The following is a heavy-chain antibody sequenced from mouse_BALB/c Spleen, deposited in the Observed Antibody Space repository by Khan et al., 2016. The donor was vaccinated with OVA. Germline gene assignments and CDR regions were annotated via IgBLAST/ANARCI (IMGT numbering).Heavy chain of an antibody. D-gene: IGHD1-2*01. CDR2: ISYSGST. CDR3: ARTARIKY. Sequence: EVQLQESGPGLVKPSQSLSLTCTVTGYSITSGYGWNWIRQFPGNKLEWMGYISYSGSTNYNPSLKSRISITRDTSKNPVFLQLNSVTTEDTATYYCARTARIKYWGQGTTLTGSS. V-gene: IGHV3-2*02. CDR1: GYSITSGYG. J-gene: IGHJ2*01.